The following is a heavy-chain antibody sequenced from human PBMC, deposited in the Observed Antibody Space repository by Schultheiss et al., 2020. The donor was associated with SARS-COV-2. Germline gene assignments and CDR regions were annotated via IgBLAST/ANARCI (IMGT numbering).Heavy chain of an antibody. CDR1: GGSFSGYY. D-gene: IGHD4-17*01. CDR2: IYHSGST. J-gene: IGHJ3*02. Sequence: SQTLSLTCAVYGGSFSGYYWSWIRQPPGKGLEWIGEIYHSGSTNYNPSLKSRVTISVDTSKNQFSLNLSSVTAADTAVYYCARDKLDDYGDYVSAFDIWGQGTMVTVSS. V-gene: IGHV4-34*01. CDR3: ARDKLDDYGDYVSAFDI.